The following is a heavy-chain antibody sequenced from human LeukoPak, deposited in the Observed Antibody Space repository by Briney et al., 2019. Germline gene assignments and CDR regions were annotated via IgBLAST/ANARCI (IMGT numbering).Heavy chain of an antibody. Sequence: GGSLRLSCAASGFTVSRNYMSWVRQAPQKGLEWVSVIYSGDLTHYADSVKGRFTISRDNRKTTLYLQMNSLRAEDTAVYYCATDYFGSGSYYNGSPYYYGMDVWGQGTTVTVSS. V-gene: IGHV3-53*01. CDR1: GFTVSRNY. D-gene: IGHD3-10*01. CDR3: ATDYFGSGSYYNGSPYYYGMDV. CDR2: IYSGDLT. J-gene: IGHJ6*02.